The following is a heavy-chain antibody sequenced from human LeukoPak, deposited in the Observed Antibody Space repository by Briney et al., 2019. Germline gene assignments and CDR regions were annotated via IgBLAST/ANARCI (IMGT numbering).Heavy chain of an antibody. J-gene: IGHJ4*02. D-gene: IGHD3-10*01. CDR3: ASGREAGSGSYFYFDY. Sequence: EASVKVSCTASGYSFNTYYMHWVRQAPGQGLEWMGVVNPSDASTTYAQNFQGRVTMTRDPSTSTVYMQLNSLRSEDTAVYFCASGREAGSGSYFYFDYWGQGTLVIVSS. CDR2: VNPSDAST. V-gene: IGHV1-46*02. CDR1: GYSFNTYY.